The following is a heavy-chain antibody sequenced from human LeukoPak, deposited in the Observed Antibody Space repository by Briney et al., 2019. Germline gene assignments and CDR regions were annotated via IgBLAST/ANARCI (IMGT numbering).Heavy chain of an antibody. Sequence: SVKVSCKASGGTFSSYAISWVPQAPGQGLEWMGRFIPILGIANYAQKFQGRVTITADKSTSTAYMELSSLRSEDTAVYYCARSPPIAAAGTISYYFDYWGQGTLVTVSS. CDR3: ARSPPIAAAGTISYYFDY. J-gene: IGHJ4*02. CDR1: GGTFSSYA. D-gene: IGHD6-13*01. V-gene: IGHV1-69*04. CDR2: FIPILGIA.